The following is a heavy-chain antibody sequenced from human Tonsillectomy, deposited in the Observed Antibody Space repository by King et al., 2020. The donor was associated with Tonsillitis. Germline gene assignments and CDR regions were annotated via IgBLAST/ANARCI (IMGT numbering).Heavy chain of an antibody. Sequence: VQLVESGGGVVQPGRFLRLSCVASGFTFSTYAIHWVRQTPGKGLEWVSVISYDGSIKYYADSVRGRFTISRDNSKNTLYLQLNSLRAEDTAVYYCARQGGSLLWFGEYYFDYWGQGTLVTVSS. CDR3: ARQGGSLLWFGEYYFDY. V-gene: IGHV3-30-3*01. D-gene: IGHD3-10*01. CDR1: GFTFSTYA. CDR2: ISYDGSIK. J-gene: IGHJ4*02.